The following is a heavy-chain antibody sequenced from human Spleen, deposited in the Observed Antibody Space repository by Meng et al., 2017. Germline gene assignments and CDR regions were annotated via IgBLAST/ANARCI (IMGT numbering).Heavy chain of an antibody. D-gene: IGHD4-11*01. CDR3: ARGPTTMAHDFDY. Sequence: QGQLQQWGAGVLKTVETLSLTCVVSVGSFMYYFWSWSRQPPGKGLEWIGEINHSGSTNYNPSLESRATISVDTSQNNLSLKLSSVTAADSAVYYCARGPTTMAHDFDYWGQGTLVTVSS. J-gene: IGHJ4*02. CDR2: INHSGST. CDR1: VGSFMYYF. V-gene: IGHV4-34*01.